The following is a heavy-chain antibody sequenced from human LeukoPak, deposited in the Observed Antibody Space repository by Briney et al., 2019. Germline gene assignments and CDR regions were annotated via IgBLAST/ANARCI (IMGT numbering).Heavy chain of an antibody. J-gene: IGHJ4*02. CDR2: IYSSGST. Sequence: SETLSLTCTVSGGSISSYYWSWIRQPPGKGLEWIGYIYSSGSTTYNPSLKSRVTISLDTSKNQFSLKLGSVTAADTAVYYCARQATVTTYYFDYWGQGTLVTVSS. D-gene: IGHD4-17*01. CDR3: ARQATVTTYYFDY. CDR1: GGSISSYY. V-gene: IGHV4-59*01.